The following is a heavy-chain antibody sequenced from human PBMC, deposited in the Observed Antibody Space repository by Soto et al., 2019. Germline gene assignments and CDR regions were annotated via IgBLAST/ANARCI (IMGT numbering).Heavy chain of an antibody. CDR2: TSHSANT. V-gene: IGHV4-38-2*01. CDR1: GYSISSGYY. Sequence: LSLTCAVSGYSISSGYYWGWIRQPPGMGLEWIGITSHSANTYYKTSLKSRVIISVDTSKNQFSLKLSSVTAADTAVYYCARKRSGSPRDGFDIWGQGTVVTVSS. CDR3: ARKRSGSPRDGFDI. J-gene: IGHJ3*02. D-gene: IGHD3-3*01.